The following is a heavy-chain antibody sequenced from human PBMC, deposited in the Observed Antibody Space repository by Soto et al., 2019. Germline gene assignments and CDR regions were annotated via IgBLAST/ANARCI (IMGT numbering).Heavy chain of an antibody. V-gene: IGHV3-30*18. CDR3: AKLYDSRDY. CDR1: GFTFSSYG. Sequence: QVQLVESGGGVVQPGRSLRLSCAASGFTFSSYGMHWVRQAPGKGLEWVAVISYDGSNKYYADSVKGRFTISRDNSKNTLDRQMNSRRAEDTAVDYCAKLYDSRDYWGQGTLVTVSS. D-gene: IGHD3-22*01. J-gene: IGHJ4*02. CDR2: ISYDGSNK.